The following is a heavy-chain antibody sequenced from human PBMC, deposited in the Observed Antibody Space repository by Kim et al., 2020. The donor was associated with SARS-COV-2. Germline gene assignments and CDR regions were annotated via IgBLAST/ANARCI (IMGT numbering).Heavy chain of an antibody. CDR1: GGSISSYY. V-gene: IGHV4-59*08. D-gene: IGHD3-22*01. CDR2: IYEDGVT. Sequence: SETLSLTCSVSGGSISSYYWNWIRQTPGKGLEWIGYIYEDGVTNYNPSLKSRVTISIDMSKNQFSLNLSSVTAADTALYYCARIDSGGWAFDLWGQGILVTVSS. J-gene: IGHJ4*02. CDR3: ARIDSGGWAFDL.